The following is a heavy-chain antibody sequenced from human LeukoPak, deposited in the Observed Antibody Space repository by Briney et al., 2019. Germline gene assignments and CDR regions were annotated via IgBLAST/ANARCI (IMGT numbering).Heavy chain of an antibody. J-gene: IGHJ6*03. CDR3: ARGGTPLYYYYYYTDV. Sequence: GASVKVSCKASGYTFTGYYMHWVRQAPGQGLEWMGWINPNSGGTNYAQKFQGRVTMTRDTSISTAYMELSRLRSDDTAVYYCARGGTPLYYYYYYTDVWGKGTTVTVSS. V-gene: IGHV1-2*02. D-gene: IGHD6-25*01. CDR1: GYTFTGYY. CDR2: INPNSGGT.